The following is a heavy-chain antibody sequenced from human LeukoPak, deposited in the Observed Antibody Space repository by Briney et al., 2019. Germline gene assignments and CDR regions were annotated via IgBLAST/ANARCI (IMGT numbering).Heavy chain of an antibody. D-gene: IGHD6-6*01. Sequence: GGPLRLSCATSGFSFSSYWMSWVRQAPGKGLEWVANIKPDGSEKYYVDSVKGRFTISRDNAKNSLYLQMNSLRAEDTAVYYCARAGRQEYSSSYWGQGTLVTVSS. V-gene: IGHV3-7*01. J-gene: IGHJ4*02. CDR3: ARAGRQEYSSSY. CDR1: GFSFSSYW. CDR2: IKPDGSEK.